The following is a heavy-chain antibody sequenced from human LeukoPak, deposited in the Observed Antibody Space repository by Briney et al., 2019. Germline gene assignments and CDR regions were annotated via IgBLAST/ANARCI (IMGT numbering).Heavy chain of an antibody. V-gene: IGHV3-7*03. D-gene: IGHD2-15*01. J-gene: IGHJ4*02. CDR3: ARHRRYCSGGSCYSGYYFDS. CDR1: GLIFSSYW. CDR2: IKQDGSEE. Sequence: GGFLRLSCAASGLIFSSYWMSWARQAPGKGLEWVANIKQDGSEEYYVDSVKGRFTISRDNVKNSLYLQMNSLRAEDTAVYYCARHRRYCSGGSCYSGYYFDSWGPGTLVTVSS.